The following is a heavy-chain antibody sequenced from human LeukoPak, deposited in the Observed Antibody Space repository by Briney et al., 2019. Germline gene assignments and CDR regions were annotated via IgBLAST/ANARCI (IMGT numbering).Heavy chain of an antibody. CDR1: GGSFSGYY. J-gene: IGHJ6*02. D-gene: IGHD3-22*01. CDR3: ARGVPNYYDSSGYYSYYYGMDV. CDR2: IYYSGST. Sequence: SETLSLTCAVYGGSFSGYYWSWIRQPPGKGLEWIGYIYYSGSTNYNPSLKSRVTISVDTSKNQFSLKLSSVTAADTAVYYCARGVPNYYDSSGYYSYYYGMDVWGQGTTVTVSS. V-gene: IGHV4-59*01.